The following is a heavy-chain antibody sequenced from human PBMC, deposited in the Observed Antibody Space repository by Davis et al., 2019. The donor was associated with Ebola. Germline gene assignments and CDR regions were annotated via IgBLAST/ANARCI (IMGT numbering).Heavy chain of an antibody. CDR3: ARDSYYYDSSGLDY. J-gene: IGHJ4*02. CDR1: GGSISSGDYY. Sequence: MPSETLSLTCTVSGGSISSGDYYWSWIRQPPGKGLEWIGYIYYSGSTYYNPSLKSRVTISVDTSKNQFSLKLSSVTAADTAVYYCARDSYYYDSSGLDYWGQGTLVTVSS. D-gene: IGHD3-22*01. CDR2: IYYSGST. V-gene: IGHV4-30-4*01.